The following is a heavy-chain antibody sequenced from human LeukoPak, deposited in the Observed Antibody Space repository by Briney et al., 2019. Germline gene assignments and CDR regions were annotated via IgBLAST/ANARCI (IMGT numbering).Heavy chain of an antibody. J-gene: IGHJ5*02. Sequence: SQTLSLTCTVSGGSISSGGYYWSWIRQHPGKGQEWIGYIYYSGSTYYNPSLKSRVTISVDTSKNQFSLKLSSVTAADTAVYYCARRFGLVCSSTSCAPQNWFDPWGQGTLVTVSS. V-gene: IGHV4-31*03. CDR2: IYYSGST. CDR3: ARRFGLVCSSTSCAPQNWFDP. D-gene: IGHD2-2*01. CDR1: GGSISSGGYY.